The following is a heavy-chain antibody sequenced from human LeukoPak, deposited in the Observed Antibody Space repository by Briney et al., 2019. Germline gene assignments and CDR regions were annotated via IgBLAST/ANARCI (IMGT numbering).Heavy chain of an antibody. CDR1: GGSISSSSYY. Sequence: PSETLSLTCTVSGGSISSSSYYWGWIRQPPGKGLEWIGSIYYSGSTYYNPSLKSRVTISVDTSKNQFSLKLSSVTAADTAVYYCARRTSVLGMDVRGQGTTVTVSS. J-gene: IGHJ6*02. CDR3: ARRTSVLGMDV. D-gene: IGHD2-2*01. CDR2: IYYSGST. V-gene: IGHV4-39*07.